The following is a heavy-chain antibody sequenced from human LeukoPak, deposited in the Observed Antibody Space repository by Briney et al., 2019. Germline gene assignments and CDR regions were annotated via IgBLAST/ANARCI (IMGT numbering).Heavy chain of an antibody. CDR2: ISSSGNTI. D-gene: IGHD6-19*01. CDR1: GFSVSNDY. V-gene: IGHV3-11*04. CDR3: ARDRSGWYGNCFDL. Sequence: PGGSLRLSCAASGFSVSNDYMSWVRQAPGKGLEWVSYISSSGNTIYYADSVKGRFTISRDNAKNSLYLQMNSLRDEDTAIYYCARDRSGWYGNCFDLWGQGTLVTVSS. J-gene: IGHJ5*02.